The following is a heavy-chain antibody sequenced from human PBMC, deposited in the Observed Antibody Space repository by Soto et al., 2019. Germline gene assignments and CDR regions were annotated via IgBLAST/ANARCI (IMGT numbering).Heavy chain of an antibody. V-gene: IGHV1-46*01. J-gene: IGHJ5*02. CDR1: GYTFTSYY. D-gene: IGHD6-19*01. CDR2: INPSGGST. Sequence: GASVKVSCKASGYTFTSYYMHWVRQAPGQGLEWMGIINPSGGSTSYAQKFQGRVTMTRDASTSTAYMELSRLRSDDTAVYYCARDSPGIAVAGTRWFDPWGQGTLVTVSS. CDR3: ARDSPGIAVAGTRWFDP.